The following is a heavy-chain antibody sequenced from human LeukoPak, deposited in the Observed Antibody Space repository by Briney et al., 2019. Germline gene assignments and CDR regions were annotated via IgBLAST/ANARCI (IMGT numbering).Heavy chain of an antibody. Sequence: SETLSLTCAVYGGSFSGYYWSWIRQPPGKGLEWIGEINHSGSTNYNPSLKSRVTISVDTSKNQFSLKLSSVTAADTAVYYCARHGTMYYYGSGSYLNWFDPWGQGTLVTVSS. CDR3: ARHGTMYYYGSGSYLNWFDP. J-gene: IGHJ5*02. CDR2: INHSGST. D-gene: IGHD3-10*01. V-gene: IGHV4-34*01. CDR1: GGSFSGYY.